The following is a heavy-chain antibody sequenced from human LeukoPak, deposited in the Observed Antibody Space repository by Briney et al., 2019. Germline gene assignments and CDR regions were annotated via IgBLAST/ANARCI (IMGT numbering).Heavy chain of an antibody. CDR3: VRDQGRESIFDY. V-gene: IGHV3-21*01. Sequence: GGSLRLSCAASGFSFSDYSLNWVRQAPGKGLEWVSSISKGSGYIYYTDSVKGRFTISRDNAKNSLFLQMNSLRAEDTAVYYCVRDQGRESIFDYWGQGTLVTVSS. CDR2: ISKGSGYI. J-gene: IGHJ4*02. CDR1: GFSFSDYS.